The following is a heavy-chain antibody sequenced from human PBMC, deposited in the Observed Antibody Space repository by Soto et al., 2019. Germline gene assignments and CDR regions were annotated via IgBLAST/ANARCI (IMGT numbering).Heavy chain of an antibody. D-gene: IGHD2-15*01. CDR2: ISYDGSNK. CDR3: AKVSVVTLDGVDY. V-gene: IGHV3-30*18. J-gene: IGHJ4*02. CDR1: GFTFSSYG. Sequence: QVQLVESGGGVVQPGRSLRLSCAASGFTFSSYGMHWVRQAPGKGLEWVAVISYDGSNKYYADSVKGRFTISRDNSKNTLYLQMNSLRAEDTAGYYCAKVSVVTLDGVDYWGQGTLVTVSS.